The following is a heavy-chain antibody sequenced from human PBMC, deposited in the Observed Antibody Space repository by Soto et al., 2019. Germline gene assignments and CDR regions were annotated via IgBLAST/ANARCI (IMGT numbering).Heavy chain of an antibody. D-gene: IGHD6-25*01. Sequence: ASETLSLTCTVSGGSISSSRYYWGWIRQPPGKGPEWIGSIYYSGSTSYNASLKSRVTISVDTSNNHFSLKLSSVTAADTAVYYCARHGGSYYIDFSGQATLVTVSS. CDR2: IYYSGST. J-gene: IGHJ4*02. CDR1: GGSISSSRYY. CDR3: ARHGGSYYIDF. V-gene: IGHV4-39*01.